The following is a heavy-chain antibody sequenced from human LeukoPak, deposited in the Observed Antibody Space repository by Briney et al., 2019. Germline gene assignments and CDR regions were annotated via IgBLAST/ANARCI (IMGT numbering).Heavy chain of an antibody. J-gene: IGHJ4*02. D-gene: IGHD3-22*01. CDR2: IYYSGST. Sequence: SETLSLTCTVSGASISTYYWSWIRQPPGKGLEWIGYIYYSGSTNYNPSLKSRVTISVDTSKNLFSLKLTSVTAADTAMYYCARVYPMRGPFDSWGQGILVTVSS. CDR1: GASISTYY. V-gene: IGHV4-59*08. CDR3: ARVYPMRGPFDS.